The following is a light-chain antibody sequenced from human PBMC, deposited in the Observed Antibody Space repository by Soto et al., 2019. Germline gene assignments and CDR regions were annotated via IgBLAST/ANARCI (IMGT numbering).Light chain of an antibody. CDR3: SSFAGGGNPVL. CDR2: EVT. J-gene: IGLJ2*01. CDR1: SSDVGGYNY. V-gene: IGLV2-8*01. Sequence: QSALTQPPSASGSLGQSVTISCTGTSSDVGGYNYVSWHQQHPGKAPKVMIYEVTKRPPGVPDRVSGSKSGNTASLTVSGLQAEDEADYYCSSFAGGGNPVLLGGGTEVTVL.